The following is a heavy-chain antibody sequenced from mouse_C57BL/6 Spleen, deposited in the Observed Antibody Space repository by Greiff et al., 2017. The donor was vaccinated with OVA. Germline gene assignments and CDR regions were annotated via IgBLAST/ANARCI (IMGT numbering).Heavy chain of an antibody. Sequence: VKLMESGPELVKPGASVKISCKASGYSFTSYYIHWVKQRPGQGLEWIGWIYPGSGNTKYNEKFKGKATLTADTSSSTAYMQLSSLTSEDSAVYYCARRGLYSNWFAYWGQGTLVTVSA. J-gene: IGHJ3*01. CDR1: GYSFTSYY. D-gene: IGHD2-5*01. CDR2: IYPGSGNT. V-gene: IGHV1-66*01. CDR3: ARRGLYSNWFAY.